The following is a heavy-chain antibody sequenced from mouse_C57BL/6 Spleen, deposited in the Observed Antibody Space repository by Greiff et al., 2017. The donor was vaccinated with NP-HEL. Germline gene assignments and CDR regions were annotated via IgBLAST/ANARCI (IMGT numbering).Heavy chain of an antibody. CDR1: GFTFSSYA. D-gene: IGHD1-1*01. J-gene: IGHJ1*03. CDR3: ARGYYGSSPHFDV. CDR2: ISDGGSYT. V-gene: IGHV5-4*03. Sequence: EVKLMESGGGLVKPGGSLKLSCAASGFTFSSYAMSWVRQTPEKRLEWVATISDGGSYTYYPDNVKGRFTISRDNAKNNLYLQMSHLKSEDTAMYYCARGYYGSSPHFDVWGTGTTVTVSS.